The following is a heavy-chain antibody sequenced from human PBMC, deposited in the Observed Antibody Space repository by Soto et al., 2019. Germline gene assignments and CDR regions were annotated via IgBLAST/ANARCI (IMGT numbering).Heavy chain of an antibody. V-gene: IGHV3-21*01. Sequence: GGSLRLSCAASGFTFSSYSMNWVRQAPGKGLEWVSSISSSSSYIYYADSVKGRFTISRDNAKNSLYLQMNSLRAEDTAVYYCARGPGPGYFDLWGRGTLVTVSS. CDR3: ARGPGPGYFDL. CDR1: GFTFSSYS. CDR2: ISSSSSYI. J-gene: IGHJ2*01.